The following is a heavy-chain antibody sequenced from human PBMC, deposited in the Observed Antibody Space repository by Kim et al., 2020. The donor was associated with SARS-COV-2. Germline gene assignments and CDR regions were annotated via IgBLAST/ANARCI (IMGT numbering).Heavy chain of an antibody. CDR3: ARHSLRFLEWANWFDP. Sequence: SETLSLTCTVSGGSISSSSYYWGWLRQPPGMGLEWIGCIYYSGSTYYNPSLESRVTISVDTSKNQFSLKLSSVTAADTAVYYCARHSLRFLEWANWFDPWGQGTLVTVSS. J-gene: IGHJ5*02. CDR1: GGSISSSSYY. V-gene: IGHV4-39*01. D-gene: IGHD3-3*01. CDR2: IYYSGST.